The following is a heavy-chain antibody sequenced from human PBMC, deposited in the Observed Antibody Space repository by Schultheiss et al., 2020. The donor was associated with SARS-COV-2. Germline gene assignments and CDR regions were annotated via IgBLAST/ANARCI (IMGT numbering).Heavy chain of an antibody. Sequence: SETLSLTCTVSGGSISSSSYYWGWIRQPPGKGLEWIGIIYYSGSTYYNPSLKSRVTISVDTSKNQFSLRLSSVTAADTAVYYCARRRNHYYMDVWGKGTTVTVSS. CDR3: ARRRNHYYMDV. CDR2: IYYSGST. D-gene: IGHD1-14*01. CDR1: GGSISSSSYY. V-gene: IGHV4-39*01. J-gene: IGHJ6*03.